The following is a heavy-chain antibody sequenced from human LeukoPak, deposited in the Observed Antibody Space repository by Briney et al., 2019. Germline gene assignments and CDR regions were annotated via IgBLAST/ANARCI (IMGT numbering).Heavy chain of an antibody. V-gene: IGHV4-34*01. D-gene: IGHD3-10*01. J-gene: IGHJ2*01. CDR3: AREVPSRYFDL. CDR1: GGSFSGYY. Sequence: SETLSLTCAVYGGSFSGYYWSWIRQPPGKGLEWIGEINHSGSTNYDPSLKSRVTISVDTSKNQFSLKLSSVTAADTAVYYCAREVPSRYFDLWGRGTLVTVYS. CDR2: INHSGST.